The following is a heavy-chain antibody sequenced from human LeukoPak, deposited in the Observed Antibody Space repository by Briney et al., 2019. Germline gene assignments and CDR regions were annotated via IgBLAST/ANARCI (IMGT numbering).Heavy chain of an antibody. Sequence: GGSLRLSCAASGFTFSSYAMSWVRQAPGKGLEWVSGISGSGGSTYYADSVKGRFTISRDNSKNTLYLRMSSLRAEDTAVYYCAKTYSSGWWDLDFWGQGTLVSVSS. CDR3: AKTYSSGWWDLDF. CDR2: ISGSGGST. V-gene: IGHV3-23*01. CDR1: GFTFSSYA. J-gene: IGHJ4*02. D-gene: IGHD6-19*01.